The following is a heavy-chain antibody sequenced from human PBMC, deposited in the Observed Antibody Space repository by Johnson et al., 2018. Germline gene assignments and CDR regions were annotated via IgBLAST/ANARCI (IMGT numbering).Heavy chain of an antibody. J-gene: IGHJ6*03. CDR2: ISYDGRNK. CDR1: GFTFSSYA. V-gene: IGHV3-30-3*01. Sequence: VQLVESGGGVVQPGRSLRLSCAASGFTFSSYAMHWVRQAPGKGLEWVAVISYDGRNKYYADSVKGRFTISRDNSKITLKLQMNSLIAEDTAVYYCAAARLPLFYYYYYMDVWGKGTTVTVSS. D-gene: IGHD2-15*01. CDR3: AAARLPLFYYYYYMDV.